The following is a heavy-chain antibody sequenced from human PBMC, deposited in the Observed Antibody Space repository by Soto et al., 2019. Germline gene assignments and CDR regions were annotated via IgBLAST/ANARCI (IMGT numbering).Heavy chain of an antibody. Sequence: PGGSRRLSCAVSGFIISDYYMRWIRQAGGKGLEWVSYINRGDIKDTNYADSVRGRFTISRDNANNSLYLQMDSLSAEDTAVYYCARAGIAAPADYWGQGTLVTVS. CDR1: GFIISDYY. CDR3: ARAGIAAPADY. D-gene: IGHD6-13*01. J-gene: IGHJ4*02. V-gene: IGHV3-11*06. CDR2: INRGDIKDT.